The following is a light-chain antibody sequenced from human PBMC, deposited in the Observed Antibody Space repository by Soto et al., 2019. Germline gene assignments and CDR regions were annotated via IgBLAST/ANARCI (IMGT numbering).Light chain of an antibody. CDR3: TSYTTSGTWV. V-gene: IGLV2-14*01. J-gene: IGLJ3*02. Sequence: QSVLTQPASVSGSPGQSITISCTGTSSDIGGYNYVSWYQQHPGKAPKLLIYEVTNRPLGVSNRFSGSKSGNTASLTISGLQADDEADYYCTSYTTSGTWVFGGGTQLTVL. CDR1: SSDIGGYNY. CDR2: EVT.